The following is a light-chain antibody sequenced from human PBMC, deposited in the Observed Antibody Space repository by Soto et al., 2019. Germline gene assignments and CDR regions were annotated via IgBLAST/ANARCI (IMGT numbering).Light chain of an antibody. V-gene: IGKV3-15*01. J-gene: IGKJ2*01. CDR1: QSVSSN. Sequence: EIVMTQSPATLSVSPGERATLSCRASQSVSSNLAWYQQNPGQAPRLLIYDASTRATGIPARFSGSGSGTEFTLTISSLQSEDFAVYYFQQYNNWPPRYTFGQGTKLEIK. CDR2: DAS. CDR3: QQYNNWPPRYT.